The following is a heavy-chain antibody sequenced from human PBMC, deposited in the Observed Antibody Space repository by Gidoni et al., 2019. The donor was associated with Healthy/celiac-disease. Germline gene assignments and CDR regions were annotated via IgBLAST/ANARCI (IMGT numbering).Heavy chain of an antibody. CDR1: GFTFSSYA. CDR3: AKDRRLELRFFDY. CDR2: ISGSGGST. J-gene: IGHJ4*02. D-gene: IGHD1-7*01. Sequence: EVQLLESGGGLVQPGWSLRLSCAASGFTFSSYAMSWVRQAPGKGLEWVSAISGSGGSTYYADSVKGRFTISRDNSKNTLYLQMNSLRAEDTAVYYCAKDRRLELRFFDYWGQGTLVTVSS. V-gene: IGHV3-23*01.